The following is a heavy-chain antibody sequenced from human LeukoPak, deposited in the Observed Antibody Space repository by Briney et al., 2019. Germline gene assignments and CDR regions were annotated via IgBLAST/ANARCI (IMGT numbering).Heavy chain of an antibody. CDR3: AKGQELDDGVFDS. D-gene: IGHD1-1*01. CDR2: ISGGGGST. J-gene: IGHJ4*02. CDR1: EFTFSNYA. V-gene: IGHV3-23*01. Sequence: GGSLRLSCAASEFTFSNYAMNWVRQAPGKGLEWVSGISGGGGSTYYADSVKGRFTISRDNSKNTLYLQMDSLRAEDTALYYCAKGQELDDGVFDSWGQGTLVTVSS.